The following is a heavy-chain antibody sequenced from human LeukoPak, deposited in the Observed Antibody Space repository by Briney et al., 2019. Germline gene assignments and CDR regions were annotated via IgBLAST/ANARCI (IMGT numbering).Heavy chain of an antibody. CDR3: ARDMFDWLFEDLEIGVSFDY. Sequence: GGSLRLSCAASGFSFSTTWMHWVRQVPGKGLVWISRINSDGSSTIYADSVKGRFTISRDDAKNTLYLQMNSLRAEDTAVYYCARDMFDWLFEDLEIGVSFDYWGQGTLVTVSS. CDR2: INSDGSST. CDR1: GFSFSTTW. D-gene: IGHD3-9*01. J-gene: IGHJ4*02. V-gene: IGHV3-74*01.